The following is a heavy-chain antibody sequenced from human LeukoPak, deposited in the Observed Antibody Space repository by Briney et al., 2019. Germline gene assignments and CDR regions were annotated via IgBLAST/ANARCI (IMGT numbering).Heavy chain of an antibody. CDR1: GFTFSNSA. Sequence: GGSLRLSCAASGFTFSNSAIHWVRQAPGKGLEWVSFISSEGKDRNYVESVKGRFIISRDNSKNTMDLQMNSLRPEDTAVYYCARQASALQYYYNYMDVWGKGTTVIVSS. J-gene: IGHJ6*03. V-gene: IGHV3-30*01. CDR2: ISSEGKDR. CDR3: ARQASALQYYYNYMDV. D-gene: IGHD6-19*01.